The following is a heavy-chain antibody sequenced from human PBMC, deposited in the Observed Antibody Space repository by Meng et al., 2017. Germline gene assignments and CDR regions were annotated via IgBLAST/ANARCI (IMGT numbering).Heavy chain of an antibody. CDR1: GFIFTNYA. Sequence: VESGGDLVPTGRSLTLSCAASGFIFTNYAMHWGRQAPGKGLEWVACITKDGSRKYYLGSVRGRFTISRDNSKNTLYLEMNSLRSEDTALYYCARDFDYWGQGTLVTVSS. CDR2: ITKDGSRK. J-gene: IGHJ4*02. CDR3: ARDFDY. V-gene: IGHV3-30*16.